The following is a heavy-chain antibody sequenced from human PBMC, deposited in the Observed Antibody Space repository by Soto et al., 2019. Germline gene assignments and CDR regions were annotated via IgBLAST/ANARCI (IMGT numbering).Heavy chain of an antibody. J-gene: IGHJ4*02. Sequence: GGSLRLSCAASGFIFSSFAMHWVRQAPGKGLEWVAVIWYDGGNKYYADSVRGRFTISRDNSKNTLYLQMNSLRAEDTAVYYCAKLSLWFGGWTVETDYWGQGXLVTVSS. CDR3: AKLSLWFGGWTVETDY. CDR2: IWYDGGNK. V-gene: IGHV3-33*06. D-gene: IGHD3-10*01. CDR1: GFIFSSFA.